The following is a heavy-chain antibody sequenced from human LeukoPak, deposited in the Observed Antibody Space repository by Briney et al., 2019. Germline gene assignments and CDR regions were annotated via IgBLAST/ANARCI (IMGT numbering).Heavy chain of an antibody. CDR3: ARRADNTSGYYPY. Sequence: KTSETLSLTCTVSGGSINNYYWSWIRQPPGKGLEWIGYIFHSGSTDYNPSLKSRVTISVDTSKNQFSLRLSSVTAADTAVYYCARRADNTSGYYPYWGQGTLVTVSS. J-gene: IGHJ4*02. CDR2: IFHSGST. CDR1: GGSINNYY. V-gene: IGHV4-59*08. D-gene: IGHD3-22*01.